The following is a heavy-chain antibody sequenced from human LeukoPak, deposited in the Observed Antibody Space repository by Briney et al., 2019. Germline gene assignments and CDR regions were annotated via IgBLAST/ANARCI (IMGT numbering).Heavy chain of an antibody. Sequence: SETLPLTCTVSGGSISSSSYYWGWIRQPPGKGLEWIGSIYYSGSTYYNPPLKSRVTISVDTSKNQFFLNVSSVTAADTAVYYCARTVVISSGPGFWNYWGQGTLVTVSS. D-gene: IGHD3-22*01. CDR3: ARTVVISSGPGFWNY. CDR2: IYYSGST. J-gene: IGHJ4*02. CDR1: GGSISSSSYY. V-gene: IGHV4-39*07.